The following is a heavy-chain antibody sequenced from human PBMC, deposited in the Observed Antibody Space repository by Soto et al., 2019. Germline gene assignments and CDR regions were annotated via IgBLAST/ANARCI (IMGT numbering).Heavy chain of an antibody. Sequence: PGGSLRLSCAVSGFNFGVFGMHWVRQAPGKGLEWLSVLSYEGSEEYYADSVRGRFTISRDNSKNTLFLQMDSLRVDDTGVYYCALTRRSSLLEVAGPGFEYWGQGTLVTVSS. CDR3: ALTRRSSLLEVAGPGFEY. V-gene: IGHV3-30*03. J-gene: IGHJ4*02. CDR2: LSYEGSEE. CDR1: GFNFGVFG. D-gene: IGHD6-19*01.